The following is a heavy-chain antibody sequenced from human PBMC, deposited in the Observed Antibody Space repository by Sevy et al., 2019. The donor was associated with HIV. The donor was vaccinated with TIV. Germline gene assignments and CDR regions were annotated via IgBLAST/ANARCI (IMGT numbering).Heavy chain of an antibody. Sequence: WGSLRLSCAASGFIFSSYEMSWVRQAPGKGLEWISYIGSSGSNVYHADSVKGRFTISRDNAQNSLYLQMNSLRVEDTAVYYCNRITLQGEDAFD. CDR3: NRITLQGEDAFD. V-gene: IGHV3-48*03. J-gene: IGHJ3*01. CDR1: GFIFSSYE. CDR2: IGSSGSNV. D-gene: IGHD3-10*01.